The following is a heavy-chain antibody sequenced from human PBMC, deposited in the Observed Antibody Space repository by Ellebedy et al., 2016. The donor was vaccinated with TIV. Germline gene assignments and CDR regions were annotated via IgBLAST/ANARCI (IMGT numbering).Heavy chain of an antibody. CDR1: GFTVSSNY. D-gene: IGHD6-13*01. CDR3: ARDTRFIDQQHNWFDP. V-gene: IGHV3-53*01. Sequence: GGSLRLSCAASGFTVSSNYMSWVRQAPGKGLEWVSVIYSGGSTYYADSVKGRFTISRDNAKNSLYLQMNTLRAEDTAVYYCARDTRFIDQQHNWFDPWGPGTLVTVSS. CDR2: IYSGGST. J-gene: IGHJ5*02.